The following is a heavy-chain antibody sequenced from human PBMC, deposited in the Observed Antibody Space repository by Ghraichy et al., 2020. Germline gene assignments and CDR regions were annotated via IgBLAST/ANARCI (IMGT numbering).Heavy chain of an antibody. D-gene: IGHD1-26*01. V-gene: IGHV4-34*01. CDR3: ARHYPTYYYYYGMDV. Sequence: SETLSLTCAVYGGSFSGYYWSWIRQPPGKGLEWIGEINHSGSTNYNPSLKSRVTISVDTSKNQFSLKLSSVTAADTAVYYCARHYPTYYYYYGMDVWGQGTTVTVSS. CDR2: INHSGST. J-gene: IGHJ6*02. CDR1: GGSFSGYY.